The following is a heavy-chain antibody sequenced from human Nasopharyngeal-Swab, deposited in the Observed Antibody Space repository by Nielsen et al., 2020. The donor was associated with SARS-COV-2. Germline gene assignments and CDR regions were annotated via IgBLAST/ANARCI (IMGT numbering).Heavy chain of an antibody. Sequence: ASVKVSCKVSGDTLTELSMHWVRQAPGKGLEWMGGFDPRDGQTVYAQKFQGRVTMTEDTSTGTAYMELSGLTSDDTAVYYCATDRRWNYYYGMEVWGQGTTVTVSS. CDR1: GDTLTELS. J-gene: IGHJ6*02. V-gene: IGHV1-24*01. CDR3: ATDRRWNYYYGMEV. CDR2: FDPRDGQT. D-gene: IGHD2-15*01.